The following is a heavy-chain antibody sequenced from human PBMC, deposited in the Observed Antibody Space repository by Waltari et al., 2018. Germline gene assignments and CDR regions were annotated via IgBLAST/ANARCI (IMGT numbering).Heavy chain of an antibody. J-gene: IGHJ4*02. Sequence: QVQLVESGGGVVQPGGSLKLSCVASGFTFNNYGMHWVRQAPGKGREWVALIRVDWSYKYYGSSVEGRFTVSRDNSKNTLYLQLNSLRVDDTAIYYCTKDQSSSYYGSGSNDYWGQGTQVTVSS. CDR3: TKDQSSSYYGSGSNDY. CDR2: IRVDWSYK. CDR1: GFTFNNYG. V-gene: IGHV3-30*02. D-gene: IGHD3-10*01.